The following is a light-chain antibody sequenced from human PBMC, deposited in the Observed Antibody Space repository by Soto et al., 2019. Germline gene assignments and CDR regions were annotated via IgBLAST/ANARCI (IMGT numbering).Light chain of an antibody. V-gene: IGKV3-20*01. CDR2: GAS. Sequence: EIVLTQSPGTLSLSPGERATLSCRASQSVRSNYLAWYQQKPGQAPRLLIYGASSRATGIPDRFSGTWSGNDFTLTISRLEPEEFAVYYCQQYGGSPYTFGQGTKLEIK. CDR1: QSVRSNY. CDR3: QQYGGSPYT. J-gene: IGKJ2*01.